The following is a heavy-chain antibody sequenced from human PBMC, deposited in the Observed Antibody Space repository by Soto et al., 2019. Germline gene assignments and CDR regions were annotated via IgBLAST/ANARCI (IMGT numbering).Heavy chain of an antibody. D-gene: IGHD3-10*01. V-gene: IGHV4-30-4*01. CDR2: IYYTGST. CDR3: ARVTMVRGIMADY. CDR1: GDSISSGNIY. Sequence: QVQLQESGPGVLKPSQTLFISCSVTGDSISSGNIYWSWARQPPGKGLEWIGYIYYTGSTYYNPSLKSRVTLSVNTSKNQFSLTVTSVTAADTAVYYCARVTMVRGIMADYWGQGTLVTVSS. J-gene: IGHJ4*02.